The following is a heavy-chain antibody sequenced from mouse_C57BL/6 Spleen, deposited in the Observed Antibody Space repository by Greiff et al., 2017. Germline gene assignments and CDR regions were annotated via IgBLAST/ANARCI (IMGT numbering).Heavy chain of an antibody. V-gene: IGHV1-64*01. CDR3: ARSDYGVYAMDY. CDR1: GYTFTSYW. Sequence: QVQLKQPGAELVKPGASVKLSCKASGYTFTSYWMHWVKQRPGQGLEWIGMIHPNSGSTNYNEKFKSKATLTVDKSSSTAYMQLSSLTSEDSAVYYCARSDYGVYAMDYWGQGTSVTVSS. D-gene: IGHD1-1*01. CDR2: IHPNSGST. J-gene: IGHJ4*01.